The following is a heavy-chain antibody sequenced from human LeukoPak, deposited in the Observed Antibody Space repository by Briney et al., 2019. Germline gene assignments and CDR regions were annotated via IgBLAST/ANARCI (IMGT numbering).Heavy chain of an antibody. CDR2: INHSGST. CDR3: ARSYSSSWYFPLDY. CDR1: GGSFSGYY. V-gene: IGHV4-34*01. D-gene: IGHD6-13*01. J-gene: IGHJ4*02. Sequence: SSETLSLTCAVYGGSFSGYYWSWIRQPPGKGLEWIGEINHSGSTNYNPSLKSRVTISVDTSKNQFSLKLSSVTAADTAVYYCARSYSSSWYFPLDYWGQGTLVTVSS.